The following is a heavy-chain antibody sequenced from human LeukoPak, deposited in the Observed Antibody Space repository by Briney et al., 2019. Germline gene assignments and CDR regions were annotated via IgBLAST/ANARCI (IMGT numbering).Heavy chain of an antibody. CDR1: GFTFSSYW. Sequence: GGPLRLSCAASGFTFSSYWLSWGRQAPGKGLEWVANIKQDGSETYYVDSVKGRFTISRDNAKSSLYLQMNSLRAEDTAVYYCARDSNWGSDYWGQGTLVTVSS. V-gene: IGHV3-7*04. J-gene: IGHJ4*02. CDR3: ARDSNWGSDY. D-gene: IGHD7-27*01. CDR2: IKQDGSET.